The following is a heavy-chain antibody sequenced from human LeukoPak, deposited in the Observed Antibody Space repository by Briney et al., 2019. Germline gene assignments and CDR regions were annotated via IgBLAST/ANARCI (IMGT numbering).Heavy chain of an antibody. Sequence: ASVKVSCKASGGTFSSYAISWVRQAPGQGLEWMGWISAYNGNTNYAQKLQGRVTMTTDTSTSTAYMELRSLRSDDTAVYYCARRWEVVVAANYYYYGMDVWGQGTTVTVSS. CDR3: ARRWEVVVAANYYYYGMDV. V-gene: IGHV1-18*01. D-gene: IGHD2-15*01. J-gene: IGHJ6*02. CDR1: GGTFSSYA. CDR2: ISAYNGNT.